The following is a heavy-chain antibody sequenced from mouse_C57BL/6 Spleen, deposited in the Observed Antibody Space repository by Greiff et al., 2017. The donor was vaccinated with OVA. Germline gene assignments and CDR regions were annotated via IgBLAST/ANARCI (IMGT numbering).Heavy chain of an antibody. Sequence: QVQLQQSGAELARPGASVKMSCKASGYTFTSYTMHWVKQRPGQGLEWIGYINPSSGYTKYNQKFKDKATLTADKSSSTAYMQLSSLTSEDSAVYYCARGWSRGAMDYWGQGTSVTVSS. D-gene: IGHD2-2*01. J-gene: IGHJ4*01. CDR3: ARGWSRGAMDY. CDR2: INPSSGYT. CDR1: GYTFTSYT. V-gene: IGHV1-4*01.